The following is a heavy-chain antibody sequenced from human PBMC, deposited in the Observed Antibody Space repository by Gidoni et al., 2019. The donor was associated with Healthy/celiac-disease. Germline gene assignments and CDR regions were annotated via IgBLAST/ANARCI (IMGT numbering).Heavy chain of an antibody. D-gene: IGHD6-13*01. CDR3: ARSVSSSWYGSFDY. CDR2: IKHSGST. V-gene: IGHV4-34*01. Sequence: QVQLQQWGAGLLKPSETLSLTCAVYGGSVSGYYWRWIRQPPGKGLEWIVEIKHSGSTNYNPSLKSRVTISVDTSKNQFSLKLSSVTASDTAVYYCARSVSSSWYGSFDYWGQGTLVTVSS. J-gene: IGHJ4*02. CDR1: GGSVSGYY.